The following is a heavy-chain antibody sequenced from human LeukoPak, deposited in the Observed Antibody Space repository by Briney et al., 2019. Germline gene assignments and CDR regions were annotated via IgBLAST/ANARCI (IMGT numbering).Heavy chain of an antibody. CDR1: GFTVSSNY. V-gene: IGHV3-53*01. Sequence: PPGGSLRLSCAASGFTVSSNYMSWVRQAPGKGLEWVSVIYSGGSTYYADSVKGRFTISRDNSKNTLYLQMNSLRAEDTAVYYCARDSSGAGPLWYWGQGTLVTVSS. D-gene: IGHD1-26*01. CDR3: ARDSSGAGPLWY. CDR2: IYSGGST. J-gene: IGHJ4*02.